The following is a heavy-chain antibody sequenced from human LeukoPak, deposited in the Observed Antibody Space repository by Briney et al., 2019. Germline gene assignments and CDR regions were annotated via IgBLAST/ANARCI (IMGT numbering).Heavy chain of an antibody. CDR2: INQDGSEK. D-gene: IGHD3-22*01. J-gene: IGHJ4*02. V-gene: IGHV3-7*01. CDR1: GFTFRNYW. Sequence: GGSLRLSCAASGFTFRNYWMSWVRQAPGKGLEWVANINQDGSEKYYVDSVKGRFTISRDNAKSSLYLQMKSLRVEDTAVYYCASDRDYYDSSGHLFDYWGQGTLVTVSS. CDR3: ASDRDYYDSSGHLFDY.